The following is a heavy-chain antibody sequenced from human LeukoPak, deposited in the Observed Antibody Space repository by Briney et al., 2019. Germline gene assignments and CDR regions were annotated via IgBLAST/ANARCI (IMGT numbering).Heavy chain of an antibody. J-gene: IGHJ4*02. CDR2: IDKSGDL. Sequence: GGSLRLSCAASGFTFSSYWMSWVRQAPGKGLEWVSTIDKSGDLHYADSVKGRFTISRDSAKNSLYLQMNSLRAEDTAVYYCVRDAPYSHFDYWGQGTLVTVSS. CDR3: VRDAPYSHFDY. D-gene: IGHD4-11*01. CDR1: GFTFSSYW. V-gene: IGHV3-21*01.